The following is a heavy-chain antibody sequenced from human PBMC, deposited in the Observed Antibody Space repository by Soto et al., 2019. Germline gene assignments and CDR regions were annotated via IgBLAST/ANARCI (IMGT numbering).Heavy chain of an antibody. D-gene: IGHD2-15*01. Sequence: QVQLQGSGPGVVKPSETLSLTCTVSGGSISSYYWSWIRQPPGKGLEWIGYFYYDGSTNYNPSLKSRVTVSGDTSKNQVSLKLSSVTAADTAVYYCARHFCSGGTCYFVFDLWGQGTLVTVSS. CDR2: FYYDGST. CDR3: ARHFCSGGTCYFVFDL. J-gene: IGHJ4*02. V-gene: IGHV4-59*08. CDR1: GGSISSYY.